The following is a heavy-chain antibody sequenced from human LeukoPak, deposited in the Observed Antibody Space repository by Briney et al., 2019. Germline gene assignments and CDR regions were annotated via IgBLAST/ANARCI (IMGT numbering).Heavy chain of an antibody. D-gene: IGHD2-8*01. Sequence: SETLSLTCAVYGGSFSGYYWSWIRQPPGKGLEWIGEINHSGSTNYNPSLKSRVTISVDTSKNQFSLKLSSVTAADTAVYYCARAAFFSGRALRMGGRETLVTVSS. J-gene: IGHJ4*02. CDR1: GGSFSGYY. V-gene: IGHV4-34*01. CDR2: INHSGST. CDR3: ARAAFFSGRALRM.